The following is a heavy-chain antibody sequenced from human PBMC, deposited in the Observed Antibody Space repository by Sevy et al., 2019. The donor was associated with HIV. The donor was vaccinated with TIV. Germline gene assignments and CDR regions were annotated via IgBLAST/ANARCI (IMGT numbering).Heavy chain of an antibody. D-gene: IGHD2-8*02. CDR1: GGTFSSYA. Sequence: ASVKVSYKASGGTFSSYAISWVRQAPGQGLEWMGGIIPIFGTANYAQKFQGRVTITADESTSTAYMELSSLRSEDTAVYYCARGGGYCTGGVCYKNGIDYWGQGTLVTVSS. CDR3: ARGGGYCTGGVCYKNGIDY. J-gene: IGHJ4*02. CDR2: IIPIFGTA. V-gene: IGHV1-69*13.